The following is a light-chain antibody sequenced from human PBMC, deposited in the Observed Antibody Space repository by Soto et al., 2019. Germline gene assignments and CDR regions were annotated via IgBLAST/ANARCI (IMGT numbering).Light chain of an antibody. CDR3: QQDDNLPWI. Sequence: DIQMTQSPSSLSASVGVRVTITCQASPDISNYLNWYQQKPGKAPKLLIYDASNLETGVPSRFSGSGSGTDFTFTISSLQPEDIATYYCQQDDNLPWIFGGGTQVHIK. CDR2: DAS. CDR1: PDISNY. V-gene: IGKV1-33*01. J-gene: IGKJ4*01.